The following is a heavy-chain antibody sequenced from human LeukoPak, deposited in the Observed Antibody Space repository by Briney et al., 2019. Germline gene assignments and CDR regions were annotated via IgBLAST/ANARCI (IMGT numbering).Heavy chain of an antibody. Sequence: GRSLRLSCAASGFTFSSYGMHWVRQAPGKGLEWVAVIWYDGSNKYYADSVKGRFTISRDNSKNTLYLQMNSLRAEDTAVYYCARDQGYYGMDVWGRGTTVTVSS. V-gene: IGHV3-33*01. CDR1: GFTFSSYG. J-gene: IGHJ6*02. CDR2: IWYDGSNK. CDR3: ARDQGYYGMDV.